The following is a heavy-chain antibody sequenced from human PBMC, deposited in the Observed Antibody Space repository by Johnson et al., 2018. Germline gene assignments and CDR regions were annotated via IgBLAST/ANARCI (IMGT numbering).Heavy chain of an antibody. CDR2: INTDGSIT. CDR3: ARGGLEPTDY. J-gene: IGHJ4*02. CDR1: GFTFSGYW. V-gene: IGHV3-74*02. Sequence: VQLVESGGGIVQPGGSLRLSCAASGFTFSGYWMHWVRQPPGKGLVWVSRINTDGSITNHADSVKGRFTISRDNAKNTLFLQMNSLTAEGTAVSYCARGGLEPTDYWGQGTLVTVAS. D-gene: IGHD1-1*01.